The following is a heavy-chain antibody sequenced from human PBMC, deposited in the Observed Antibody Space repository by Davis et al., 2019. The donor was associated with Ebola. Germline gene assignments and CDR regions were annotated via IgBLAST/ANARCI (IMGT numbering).Heavy chain of an antibody. Sequence: SVKVSCKASGGTFSSYAISWVRQAPGQGLEWMGGIIPILGIANYAQKFQGRVTITADESTSTAYMELSSLRSEDTAVYYCARRSSSWYYFDYWGQGTLVTVSS. V-gene: IGHV1-69*10. CDR3: ARRSSSWYYFDY. CDR2: IIPILGIA. D-gene: IGHD6-13*01. CDR1: GGTFSSYA. J-gene: IGHJ4*02.